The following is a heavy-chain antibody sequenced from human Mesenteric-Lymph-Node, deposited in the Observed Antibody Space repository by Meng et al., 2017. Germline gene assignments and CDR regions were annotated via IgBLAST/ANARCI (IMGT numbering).Heavy chain of an antibody. V-gene: IGHV3-53*01. J-gene: IGHJ4*02. CDR1: GFTVSRNY. D-gene: IGHD5-18*01. CDR3: ARGYSYAFDS. Sequence: GESLKISCAASGFTVSRNYMSWVRQAPGKGLEWVSVIYSGGSTYYADSVKGRFTISRDNARNTLYLQMNSLRDEDTAIYHCARGYSYAFDSWGQGTRVTVSS. CDR2: IYSGGST.